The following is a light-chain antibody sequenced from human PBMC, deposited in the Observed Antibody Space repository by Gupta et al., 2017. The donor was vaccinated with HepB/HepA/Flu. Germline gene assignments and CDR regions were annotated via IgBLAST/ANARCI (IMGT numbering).Light chain of an antibody. CDR2: GNN. V-gene: IGLV1-44*01. CDR3: AAGDGSLNGWV. J-gene: IGLJ3*02. CDR1: SSSIGTNA. Sequence: HSVLTQPPSTPGTPGQRVTISCSGSSSSIGTNAVNWYQQFPGTAPNVLVYGNNERPSGVPDRFSGTKSGTSATMAISGLQSDDEADYYCAAGDGSLNGWVFGGGTKVTV.